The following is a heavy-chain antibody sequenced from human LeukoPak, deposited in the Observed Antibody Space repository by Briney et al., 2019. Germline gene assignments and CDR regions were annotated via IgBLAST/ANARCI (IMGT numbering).Heavy chain of an antibody. CDR2: INPNSGGT. Sequence: ASVKVSCKASGYTFSGYYMHWVRQAPGQGLEWMGWINPNSGGTNYAQKFQGRVTMTRDTSITTGYMELSRLRPDDTAVYYCARKKTGATNGLDVWGQGTTVTVSS. J-gene: IGHJ6*02. V-gene: IGHV1-2*02. CDR3: ARKKTGATNGLDV. D-gene: IGHD1-1*01. CDR1: GYTFSGYY.